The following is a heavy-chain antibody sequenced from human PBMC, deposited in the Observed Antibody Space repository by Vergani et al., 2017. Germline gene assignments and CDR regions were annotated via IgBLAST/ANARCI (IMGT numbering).Heavy chain of an antibody. J-gene: IGHJ6*03. Sequence: EVQLVESGGGLVKPGGSLRLSCAASGFTFSSYSMNWVRQAPGKGLEWVSSISSSSSYIYYADSVKGRFTISRDNAKNSLYLQMNSLRAEDTAVYYCARAGLGRSIVVVPAAIKYYYYYMDVWGKGP. V-gene: IGHV3-21*01. CDR3: ARAGLGRSIVVVPAAIKYYYYYMDV. CDR2: ISSSSSYI. CDR1: GFTFSSYS. D-gene: IGHD2-2*01.